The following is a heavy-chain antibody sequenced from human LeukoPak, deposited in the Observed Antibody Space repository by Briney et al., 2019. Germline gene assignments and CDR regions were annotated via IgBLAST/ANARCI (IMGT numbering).Heavy chain of an antibody. J-gene: IGHJ4*02. CDR2: TYHSGST. CDR3: ASGYSSGWYYFDF. Sequence: ASETLSLTCTVSGGSISGYYWSWIRQPPGKGLEWIGYTYHSGSTNYNPSLKSRVTISADTSKKQFSLKLTSVTAADTAVYYCASGYSSGWYYFDFWGQGTLVTVSS. V-gene: IGHV4-59*12. D-gene: IGHD6-19*01. CDR1: GGSISGYY.